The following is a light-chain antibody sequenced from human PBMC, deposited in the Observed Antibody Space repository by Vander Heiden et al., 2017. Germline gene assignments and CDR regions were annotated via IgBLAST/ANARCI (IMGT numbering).Light chain of an antibody. V-gene: IGLV1-40*01. CDR1: IGAGYD. Sequence: QPVLTPPPSVSGATGPRSTISCPNIGAGYDGHWYRQLPATAPKLLIYGNNNRPTGVPDRFSASKSVTAAALAITGLQAEDEADYYCQSYDSSLSDSVVFGGGTKLTVL. CDR3: QSYDSSLSDSVV. J-gene: IGLJ2*01. CDR2: GNN.